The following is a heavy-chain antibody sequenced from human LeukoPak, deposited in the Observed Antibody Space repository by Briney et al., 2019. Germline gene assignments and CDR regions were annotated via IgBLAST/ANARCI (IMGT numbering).Heavy chain of an antibody. CDR2: IRSKANSYAT. Sequence: GGSLKLSCAASGFTFSGSAMHWVRQASGKGLEWVGRIRSKANSYATAYAASVKGRFTISRDDSKNTAYLQMNSLKTEDTAVYYCTRHNVDRPYWGQGTLVTVSS. CDR3: TRHNVDRPY. D-gene: IGHD3-22*01. CDR1: GFTFSGSA. V-gene: IGHV3-73*01. J-gene: IGHJ4*02.